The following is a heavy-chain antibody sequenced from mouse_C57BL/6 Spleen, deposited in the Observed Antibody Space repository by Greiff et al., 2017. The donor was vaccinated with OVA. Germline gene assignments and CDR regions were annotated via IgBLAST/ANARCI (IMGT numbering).Heavy chain of an antibody. D-gene: IGHD3-2*02. Sequence: EVKVVESGGGLVKPGGSLKLSCAASGFTFSDYGMHWVRQAPEKGLEWVAYISSGSSTIYYADTVKGRFTISSDNAKNTLFLQMTSLRSDDTAMYYCARQLRSYAMDYWGQGTSVTVSS. J-gene: IGHJ4*01. CDR3: ARQLRSYAMDY. V-gene: IGHV5-17*01. CDR2: ISSGSSTI. CDR1: GFTFSDYG.